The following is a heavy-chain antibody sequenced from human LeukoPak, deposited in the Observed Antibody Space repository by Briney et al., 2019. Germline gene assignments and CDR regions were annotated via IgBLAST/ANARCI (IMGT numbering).Heavy chain of an antibody. D-gene: IGHD6-13*01. CDR3: ARGDSSSWYPSDY. CDR2: IYYRGST. J-gene: IGHJ4*02. V-gene: IGHV4-39*01. Sequence: SETLSLTCTVSGGSISSSSYYWGWIRQPPGKGLEWIGSIYYRGSTYHNPSLKSRVSISVDTSKNQFSLKLSSVTAADAAVYYCARGDSSSWYPSDYWGQGILVTVSS. CDR1: GGSISSSSYY.